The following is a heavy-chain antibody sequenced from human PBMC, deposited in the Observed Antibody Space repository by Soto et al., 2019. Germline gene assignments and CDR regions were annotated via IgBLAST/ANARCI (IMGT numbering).Heavy chain of an antibody. V-gene: IGHV1-69*01. Sequence: QVQLVQSGAEVKKPGSSVKVSCKASGGTFSSYAISWVRQAPGQGLEWMGGIIPIFGTANYAQKFQGRVTITADESTSTAYMELSSLRSEETAVYYCASGDGSGSYSGRRGLYGMDVWGQGTTVTVSS. CDR1: GGTFSSYA. D-gene: IGHD3-10*01. CDR2: IIPIFGTA. J-gene: IGHJ6*02. CDR3: ASGDGSGSYSGRRGLYGMDV.